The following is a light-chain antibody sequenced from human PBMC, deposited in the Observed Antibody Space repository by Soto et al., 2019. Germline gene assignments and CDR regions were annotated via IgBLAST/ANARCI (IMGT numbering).Light chain of an antibody. V-gene: IGKV3-20*01. CDR2: GAS. Sequence: EIVLTQSPGTLSLSPGERATLSCRASQSVTNNYLARYRQKPGQAPMLLISGASSTATGIPDRFNGSESGTDFTLTISRLEPEDFAVYYCQQYGSSPLTFGGGNKVEIK. CDR3: QQYGSSPLT. CDR1: QSVTNNY. J-gene: IGKJ4*01.